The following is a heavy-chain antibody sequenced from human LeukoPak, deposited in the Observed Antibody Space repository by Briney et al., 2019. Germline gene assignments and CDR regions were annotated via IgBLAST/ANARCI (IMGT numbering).Heavy chain of an antibody. CDR2: INPSGGST. Sequence: ASVKVSCKASGYTFTSYYMHWVRQAPGQGLEWMGIINPSGGSTSYAQKFRGRVTMTRDTSTSTVYMELSSLRSEDTAVYYCARGVVTMVRGVTFNWFDPWGQGTLVTVSS. V-gene: IGHV1-46*01. CDR3: ARGVVTMVRGVTFNWFDP. D-gene: IGHD3-10*01. J-gene: IGHJ5*02. CDR1: GYTFTSYY.